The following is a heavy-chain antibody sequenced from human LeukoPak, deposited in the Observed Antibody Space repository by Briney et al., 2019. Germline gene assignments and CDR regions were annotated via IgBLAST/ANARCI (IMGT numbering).Heavy chain of an antibody. CDR3: AKQLGYCSDGSCYFPY. J-gene: IGHJ4*02. CDR1: GFTFSSSA. CDR2: ISNNGGYT. D-gene: IGHD2-15*01. V-gene: IGHV3-23*01. Sequence: GGSLRLSCAASGFTFSSSAMSWVRQAPGKGLEWVSAISNNGGYTYYADSVQGRFTISRDNSKSTLCLQMNSQRAEDTAVYYCAKQLGYCSDGSCYFPYWGQGTLVTVS.